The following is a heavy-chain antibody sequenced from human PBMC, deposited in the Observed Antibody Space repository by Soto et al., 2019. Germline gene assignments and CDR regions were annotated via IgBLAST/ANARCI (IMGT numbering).Heavy chain of an antibody. Sequence: SETLSLTCTVSGGSISNYYWTWVRQSPEKGLEWIGYMYYNGNINYNPSLKSRVTISIDTSKNQFSLTLKSVTAADTAVYYCASGGNWFDPWGQGVLVTVSS. J-gene: IGHJ5*02. CDR2: MYYNGNI. CDR3: ASGGNWFDP. CDR1: GGSISNYY. D-gene: IGHD3-16*01. V-gene: IGHV4-59*01.